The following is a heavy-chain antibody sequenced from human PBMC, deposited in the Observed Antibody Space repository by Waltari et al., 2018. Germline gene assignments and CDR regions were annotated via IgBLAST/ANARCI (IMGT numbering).Heavy chain of an antibody. J-gene: IGHJ5*02. V-gene: IGHV3-23*01. CDR3: AKAHFYDTSGYIEH. D-gene: IGHD3-22*01. CDR2: INCYGDKT. Sequence: EVQVLESGGGLVQPGGSLRLTCAASGFIFNNYAINWVRQAPGKGLEWVSGINCYGDKTYYADSVKGRFTLSRDNSRNTLSLQMNSLRAEDTAVYYCAKAHFYDTSGYIEHWGQGTLVTVSS. CDR1: GFIFNNYA.